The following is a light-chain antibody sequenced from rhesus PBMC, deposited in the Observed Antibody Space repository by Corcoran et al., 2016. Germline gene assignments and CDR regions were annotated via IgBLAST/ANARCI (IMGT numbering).Light chain of an antibody. Sequence: DIQMTQSPSSPSASVGDTVTITCRASQGISNDLAWYQQKPGKAPKPLIYSASNLESGVPSRVRGRGCGTDFTLTINSLQPDDFETYYCQQHNSYPYSFGLGTKVEIK. CDR2: SAS. CDR1: QGISND. V-gene: IGKV1S14*01. CDR3: QQHNSYPYS. J-gene: IGKJ2*01.